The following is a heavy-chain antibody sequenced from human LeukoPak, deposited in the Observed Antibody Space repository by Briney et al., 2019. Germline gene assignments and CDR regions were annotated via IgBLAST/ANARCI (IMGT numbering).Heavy chain of an antibody. D-gene: IGHD4-17*01. CDR2: IRYDGSNK. CDR3: ASHTTYGDYASDY. Sequence: GGSLRLSRAASGFTFSSYGMHWVRQAPGKGLEWVAFIRYDGSNKYYADSVKGRFTISRDNSKNTLYLQMNSLRAEDTAVYYCASHTTYGDYASDYWGQGILVTVSS. J-gene: IGHJ4*02. V-gene: IGHV3-30*02. CDR1: GFTFSSYG.